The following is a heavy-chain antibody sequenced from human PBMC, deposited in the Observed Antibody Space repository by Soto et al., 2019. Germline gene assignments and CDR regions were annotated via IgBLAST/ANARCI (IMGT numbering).Heavy chain of an antibody. CDR2: ISSHNGNT. J-gene: IGHJ4*02. D-gene: IGHD6-13*01. Sequence: QVQLVQSGDEVKQPGASVKVSYKASGSTITAYGISWVRQAPGQGLEWMAWISSHNGNTYYAQNLQGRVTMTTDTSTSTAYMELRSLRSDDTAVYYCASSSIAAAGPFDYWGQGALVTVSS. V-gene: IGHV1-18*01. CDR1: GSTITAYG. CDR3: ASSSIAAAGPFDY.